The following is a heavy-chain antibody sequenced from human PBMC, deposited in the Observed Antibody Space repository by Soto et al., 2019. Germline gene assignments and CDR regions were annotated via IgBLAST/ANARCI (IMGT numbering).Heavy chain of an antibody. CDR3: ARDARDGYNQNPVFDY. V-gene: IGHV4-31*03. D-gene: IGHD5-12*01. Sequence: TSETLSLTCTVSGGSISSGGYYWSWIRQHPGKGLEWIGYIYYSGSTYYNPSLKSRVTISVDTSKNQFSLKLSSVTAADTAVYYCARDARDGYNQNPVFDYWGQGTLVTVSS. CDR1: GGSISSGGYY. CDR2: IYYSGST. J-gene: IGHJ4*02.